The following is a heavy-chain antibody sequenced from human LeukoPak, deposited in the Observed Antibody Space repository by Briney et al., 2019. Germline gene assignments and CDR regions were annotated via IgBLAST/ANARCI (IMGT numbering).Heavy chain of an antibody. J-gene: IGHJ4*02. V-gene: IGHV3-74*01. CDR2: INSDGSAT. Sequence: GGSLRLSCAASGFTFGSPWMHWVRHAPGKGLVWVSRINSDGSATAYADSVKGRFTISRDNAENTLYLQMNSLRAEDTAVYYCARGTAGYHSSYFDYWGQGTLVTVSS. CDR3: ARGTAGYHSSYFDY. CDR1: GFTFGSPW. D-gene: IGHD3-16*02.